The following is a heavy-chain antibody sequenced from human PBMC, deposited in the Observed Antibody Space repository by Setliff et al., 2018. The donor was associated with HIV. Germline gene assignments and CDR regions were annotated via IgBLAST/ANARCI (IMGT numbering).Heavy chain of an antibody. CDR2: IYPGDSNT. CDR3: ATPISITSGSAFDY. J-gene: IGHJ4*02. CDR1: GYSFTSYW. V-gene: IGHV5-51*01. Sequence: GESLKISCKGSGYSFTSYWIGWVRQMPGKCLEWMGIIYPGDSNTKYSPSFQGQVTLSVDKSISTAYLQWSSLKASDTAMYYCATPISITSGSAFDYWGQGTLVTVSS. D-gene: IGHD2-2*01.